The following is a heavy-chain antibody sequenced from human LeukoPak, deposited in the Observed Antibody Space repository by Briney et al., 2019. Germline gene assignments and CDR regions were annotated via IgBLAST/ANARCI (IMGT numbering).Heavy chain of an antibody. D-gene: IGHD6-6*01. CDR3: AKLGSSSPVFYAFDI. Sequence: GGSLRLSCAASGFTFSSYGMHWVRQAPGKGLEWVAFIRYDGSNKYYADSVKGRFTISRDNSKNTLYLQMNSLRAEDTAVYYCAKLGSSSPVFYAFDIWGQGTMVTVSS. J-gene: IGHJ3*02. V-gene: IGHV3-30*02. CDR1: GFTFSSYG. CDR2: IRYDGSNK.